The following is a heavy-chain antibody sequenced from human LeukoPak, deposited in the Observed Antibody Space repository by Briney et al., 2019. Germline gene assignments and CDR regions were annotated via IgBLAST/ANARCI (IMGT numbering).Heavy chain of an antibody. CDR1: GGSISSCY. D-gene: IGHD5-24*01. Sequence: PSETLSLTCTVSGGSISSCYWSWMRQPPGKGLEWIGNIYYSGSTNYNPSLKSRVTISVDTSKKQFSLKLSSVTAADTAVYYCARAVRDGYNSNFDYWGQGTLVTVSS. J-gene: IGHJ4*02. CDR3: ARAVRDGYNSNFDY. CDR2: IYYSGST. V-gene: IGHV4-59*01.